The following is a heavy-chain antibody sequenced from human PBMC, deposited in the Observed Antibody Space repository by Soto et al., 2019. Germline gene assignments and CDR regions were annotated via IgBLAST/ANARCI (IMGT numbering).Heavy chain of an antibody. CDR3: ARAVTWGLDV. CDR1: GFTFSLYS. D-gene: IGHD3-10*01. J-gene: IGHJ6*02. Sequence: EVQLVESGGGLVQPGGSLRLSCAASGFTFSLYSMSWVRQAPGKGLEWVPYISPSSTGIHYAYPVKGRFPISSNDATNSMHLQMNSLRDGDTAAYYWARAVTWGLDVWGQGTTVSISS. CDR2: ISPSSTGI. V-gene: IGHV3-48*02.